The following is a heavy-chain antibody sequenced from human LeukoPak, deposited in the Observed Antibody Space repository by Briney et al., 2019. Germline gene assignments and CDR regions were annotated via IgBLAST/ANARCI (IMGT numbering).Heavy chain of an antibody. V-gene: IGHV4-30-4*01. CDR3: ARLLPGYSSGWYPSYFDY. J-gene: IGHJ4*02. Sequence: PSETLSLTCTVSGGSISSGDYYWSWIRQPPGKGLEWIGYIYYSGSTYYNPSLKSRVTISVDTSKNQFSLKLSSVTAADTAVYYCARLLPGYSSGWYPSYFDYWGQGTLVTVSS. CDR1: GGSISSGDYY. D-gene: IGHD6-19*01. CDR2: IYYSGST.